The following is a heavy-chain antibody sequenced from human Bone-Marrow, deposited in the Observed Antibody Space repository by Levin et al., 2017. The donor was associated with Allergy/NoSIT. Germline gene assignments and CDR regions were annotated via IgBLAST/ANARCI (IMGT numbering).Heavy chain of an antibody. CDR2: ISSSGNTI. V-gene: IGHV3-11*01. D-gene: IGHD3-3*01. Sequence: LSLTCAASGFTFSDSYMSWIRQAPGKGLEWVSYISSSGNTIYYADSVKGRFTISRDNAKNSLYLQMNSLRAEDTAVYYCARGTYYDFWSGYKDWGQGTLVTVSS. CDR1: GFTFSDSY. J-gene: IGHJ4*02. CDR3: ARGTYYDFWSGYKD.